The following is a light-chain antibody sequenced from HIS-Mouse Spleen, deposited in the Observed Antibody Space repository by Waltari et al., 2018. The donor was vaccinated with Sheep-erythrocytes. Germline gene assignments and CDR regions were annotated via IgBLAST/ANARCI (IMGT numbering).Light chain of an antibody. CDR1: SSDVGGYNY. Sequence: LTQPRSVSGSPGQSVTISCTGTSSDVGGYNYVSWYQQHPGKAPKLMIYDVSKRPAGAPGRFSGSKSGNTASLTISGLQAEDEADYYCCSYAGSYNHVFATGTKVTVL. CDR2: DVS. J-gene: IGLJ1*01. CDR3: CSYAGSYNHV. V-gene: IGLV2-11*01.